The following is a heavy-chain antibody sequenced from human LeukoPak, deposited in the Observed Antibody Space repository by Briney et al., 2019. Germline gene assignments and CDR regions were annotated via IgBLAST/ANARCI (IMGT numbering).Heavy chain of an antibody. CDR2: IYTCGGT. D-gene: IGHD5-12*01. CDR3: ARLVRRLQRPNIGRDSDYATEYYLDS. CDR1: GYSINSGYY. V-gene: IGHV4-61*09. J-gene: IGHJ4*02. Sequence: PSETLSLTRTVSGYSINSGYYRGWIRQPAGKGLEWIGHIYTCGGTNFKRSLKSRVTISVETSKHQFSLSVSSVSAADTAVCVCARLVRRLQRPNIGRDSDYATEYYLDSWRQGTLVTVSS.